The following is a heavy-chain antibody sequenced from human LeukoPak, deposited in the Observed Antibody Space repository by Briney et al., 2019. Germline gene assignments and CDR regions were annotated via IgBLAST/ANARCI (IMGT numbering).Heavy chain of an antibody. J-gene: IGHJ4*02. CDR2: IKEDGSEK. V-gene: IGHV3-7*01. Sequence: GGSLRLSCVASGFSFTANWMSGVRQAPGKGPEWVASIKEDGSEKYYGDSVSGRFTISRDNAKNSLYLQMNSLRVEDTAVYYCAQEGNWGQGTLVTVSS. CDR3: AQEGN. CDR1: GFSFTANW.